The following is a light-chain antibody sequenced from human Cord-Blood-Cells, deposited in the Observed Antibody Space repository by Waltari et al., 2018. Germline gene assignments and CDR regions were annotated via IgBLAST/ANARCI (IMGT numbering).Light chain of an antibody. V-gene: IGLV2-23*01. CDR2: EGS. Sequence: QSALTQPASVSGSPGQSLTICCTGTSSDVGSYTLVSWYQQHPGKAPKLMLYEGSKRPSGVSNRFSGSKSGNTASLTISGLQAEDEADYYCCSYAGSSTYVFGTGTKVTVL. CDR1: SSDVGSYTL. CDR3: CSYAGSSTYV. J-gene: IGLJ1*01.